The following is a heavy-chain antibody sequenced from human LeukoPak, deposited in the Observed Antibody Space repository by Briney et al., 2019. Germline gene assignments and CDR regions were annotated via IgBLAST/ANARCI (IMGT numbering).Heavy chain of an antibody. J-gene: IGHJ4*02. CDR3: AREYCSGGSCYLAGDY. Sequence: PGGSLRLSCAASGFTFSSYSMNWVRQAPGKGLEWVSHISDTGNTIYYADSVKGRFTISRDNTENSLYLQMNSLRAEDTAVYHCAREYCSGGSCYLAGDYWGQGTLVSVSS. V-gene: IGHV3-48*01. D-gene: IGHD2-15*01. CDR2: ISDTGNTI. CDR1: GFTFSSYS.